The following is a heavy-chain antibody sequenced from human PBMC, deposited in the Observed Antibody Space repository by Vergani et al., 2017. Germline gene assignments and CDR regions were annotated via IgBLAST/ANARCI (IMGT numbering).Heavy chain of an antibody. Sequence: QVQLQESGPGLVKPSETLSLTCTVSGCSISSDYWSWMRQPPGKGLEWIVYIYYSGSTNYNPSLKSRVTISVDTSKNQFSLKLSSVTAADTAVYYCARDYDDNGGYYYHYCVDFWGQGTMVTVSS. CDR3: ARDYDDNGGYYYHYCVDF. CDR2: IYYSGST. CDR1: GCSISSDY. J-gene: IGHJ6*02. V-gene: IGHV4-59*01. D-gene: IGHD3-22*01.